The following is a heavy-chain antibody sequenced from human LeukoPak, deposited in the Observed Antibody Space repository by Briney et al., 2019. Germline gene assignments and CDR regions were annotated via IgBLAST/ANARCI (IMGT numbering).Heavy chain of an antibody. CDR1: GFAFSSYA. V-gene: IGHV3-48*01. CDR2: ISSTSETI. Sequence: GGSLRLSCAASGFAFSSYAMNWFRQAPGKGLEWVSFISSTSETIYYADSMKGRFTISRDNAENSLYLQMSSLRADDTAVYYCARDRVGGNFDFWGQGTLVTVSS. D-gene: IGHD6-19*01. J-gene: IGHJ4*02. CDR3: ARDRVGGNFDF.